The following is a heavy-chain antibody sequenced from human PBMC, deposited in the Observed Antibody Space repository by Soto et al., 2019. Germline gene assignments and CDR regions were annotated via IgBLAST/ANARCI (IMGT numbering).Heavy chain of an antibody. CDR2: MNPNSGNT. V-gene: IGHV1-8*01. CDR1: GYTFTSHD. Sequence: QVQLVQSGTEVKKPGASVKVSCKASGYTFTSHDINWVRQATGQGLEWMGWMNPNSGNTGYAQKFQGRVTXTXNXXISTADMELRSRRSEDTAVYYCARWDYGVYARFDYWGQGTLVTVSS. CDR3: ARWDYGVYARFDY. D-gene: IGHD4-17*01. J-gene: IGHJ4*02.